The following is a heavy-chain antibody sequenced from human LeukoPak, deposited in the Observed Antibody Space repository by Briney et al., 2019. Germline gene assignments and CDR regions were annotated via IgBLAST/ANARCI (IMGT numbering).Heavy chain of an antibody. V-gene: IGHV3-23*01. D-gene: IGHD2-8*01. J-gene: IGHJ3*01. CDR1: GFAFGSEA. CDR3: AKDSFSYNGIFDALDV. Sequence: GGSLRLSCTVSGFAFGSEAMSWVRQSPARGLEWVASISPGGGTTYYADFVKGRFTISRDDSKNTLFLQMNSLRAEDTAIYYCAKDSFSYNGIFDALDVWGQGTMVTVSS. CDR2: ISPGGGTT.